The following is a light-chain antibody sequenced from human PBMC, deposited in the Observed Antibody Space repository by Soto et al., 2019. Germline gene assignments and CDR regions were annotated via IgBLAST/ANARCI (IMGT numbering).Light chain of an antibody. CDR3: QQSYSTLGT. CDR2: AAS. J-gene: IGKJ1*01. V-gene: IGKV1-39*01. Sequence: DPQMTQSPSSLSASVADRVTITCRASQSISSYLNWYQQKPGKAPKLLIYAASSLQSGVPSRLSGSGSGTDFTLTIVSLKPEDFAAYYCQQSYSTLGTFAEGTKVEI. CDR1: QSISSY.